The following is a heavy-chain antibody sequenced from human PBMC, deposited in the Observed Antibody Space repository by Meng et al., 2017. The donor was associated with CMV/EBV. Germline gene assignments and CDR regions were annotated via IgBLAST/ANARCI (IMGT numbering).Heavy chain of an antibody. V-gene: IGHV1-2*02. CDR2: INPNSGGT. J-gene: IGHJ4*02. D-gene: IGHD5-18*01. Sequence: QVALVEAGGEVKKHRATVMVSCKAAGYNFIGYYMHWVRQAPGQGLEWMGWINPNSGGTNYAQKFQGRVTMTRDTSISTAYMEMSRLRSDDTAVYYCARDLGDTAIYWGQGTLVTVSS. CDR3: ARDLGDTAIY. CDR1: GYNFIGYY.